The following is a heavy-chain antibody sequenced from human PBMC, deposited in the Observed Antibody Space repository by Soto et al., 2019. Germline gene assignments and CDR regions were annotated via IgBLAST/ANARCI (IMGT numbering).Heavy chain of an antibody. J-gene: IGHJ6*02. CDR1: GFSFRNYW. D-gene: IGHD2-8*01. V-gene: IGHV3-74*03. CDR3: ARDIYCSNGICSYYRYGLDV. Sequence: EVQLVESGGGSVHPGGSLRVSCAASGFSFRNYWMSWVRQAPGKGLVWVSRINSDGSSIKYADSVKGRFIVSRDNAEKMLYLQMNSLRDEDTAVYYCARDIYCSNGICSYYRYGLDVWGQGTTVNVPS. CDR2: INSDGSSI.